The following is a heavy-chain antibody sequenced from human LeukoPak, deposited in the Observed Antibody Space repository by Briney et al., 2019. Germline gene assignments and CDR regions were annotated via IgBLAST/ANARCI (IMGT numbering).Heavy chain of an antibody. CDR3: ARRILLYWFDP. D-gene: IGHD2-2*01. V-gene: IGHV4-39*07. CDR1: GGSISSNSYY. CDR2: IYYSGST. Sequence: SETLSLTCTVSGGSISSNSYYWGWLRQPPGTGLKWIGSIYYSGSTYYNPSLKSRVTISVDTSKNQFSLKLSSVTAADTAVYYCARRILLYWFDPWGQGTLVTVSS. J-gene: IGHJ5*02.